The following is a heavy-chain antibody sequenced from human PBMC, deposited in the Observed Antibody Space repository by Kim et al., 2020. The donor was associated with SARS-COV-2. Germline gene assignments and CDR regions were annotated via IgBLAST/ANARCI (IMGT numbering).Heavy chain of an antibody. CDR3: AREVGTYSSSHAIDY. D-gene: IGHD6-13*01. V-gene: IGHV1-2*02. Sequence: QKFQGRVTMTRDTSISTAYMELSRLRSDDTAVYYCAREVGTYSSSHAIDYWGQGTLVTVSS. J-gene: IGHJ4*02.